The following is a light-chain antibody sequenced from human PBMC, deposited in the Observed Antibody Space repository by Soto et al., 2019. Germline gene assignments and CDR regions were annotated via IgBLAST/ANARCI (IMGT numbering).Light chain of an antibody. CDR1: QNIERW. J-gene: IGKJ1*01. CDR3: QQFKSGTWT. Sequence: DIQITHSPSTLCASVGDRVTITGRASQNIERWLAWYQQKPGKAPKLLLYDVSSLESGVPSRFSGSGSGTEFILTINGLQPDDFATYFCQQFKSGTWTFGQGTKVDSK. CDR2: DVS. V-gene: IGKV1-5*01.